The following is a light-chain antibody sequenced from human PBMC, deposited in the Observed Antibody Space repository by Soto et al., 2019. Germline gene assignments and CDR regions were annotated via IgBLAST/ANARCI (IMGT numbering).Light chain of an antibody. CDR1: KNDIGVYDF. V-gene: IGLV2-8*01. J-gene: IGLJ2*01. Sequence: QSALTQPPSASGSPGQSVTISCTGTKNDIGVYDFVSWYQHHPGKAPRLIIYEVVQRPSGVPDRFSGSKSGNTASLTVSGLQAADEADYYCSTYINSITFVIFGGGTKLTVL. CDR3: STYINSITFVI. CDR2: EVV.